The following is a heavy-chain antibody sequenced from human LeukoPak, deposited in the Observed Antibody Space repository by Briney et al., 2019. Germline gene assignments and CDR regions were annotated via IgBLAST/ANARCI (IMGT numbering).Heavy chain of an antibody. CDR3: ARESPAFDY. V-gene: IGHV3-48*01. CDR2: ISSSTSTI. J-gene: IGHJ4*02. CDR1: GFTFSSDW. Sequence: GGSLRLSCAASGFTFSSDWMNWVRQAPGKGLEWVSYISSSTSTITYADSVRGRFTISRDNAKNSLYLQMNSLRAEDTAVYYCARESPAFDYWGQGTLVTVSS.